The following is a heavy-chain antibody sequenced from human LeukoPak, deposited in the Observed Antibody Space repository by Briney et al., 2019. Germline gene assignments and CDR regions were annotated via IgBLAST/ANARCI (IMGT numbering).Heavy chain of an antibody. D-gene: IGHD3-9*01. CDR1: GVSISSSSYY. CDR3: ARVDYDILTGYYRGGYYFDY. V-gene: IGHV4-39*07. Sequence: PSETLSLTCTVSGVSISSSSYYWGWIRQPPGKGLEWIGSIYYSGSTYYNPSLKSRVTISVDTSKNQFSLKLSSVTAADTAVYYCARVDYDILTGYYRGGYYFDYWGQGTLVTVSS. J-gene: IGHJ4*02. CDR2: IYYSGST.